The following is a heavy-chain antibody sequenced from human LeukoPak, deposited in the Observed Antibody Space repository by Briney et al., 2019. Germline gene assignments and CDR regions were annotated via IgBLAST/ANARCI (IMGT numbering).Heavy chain of an antibody. CDR2: INWDGYST. CDR1: GFIFDDYG. D-gene: IGHD4/OR15-4a*01. Sequence: PGGSLRLSCAASGFIFDDYGMTWVRQGPGKGLEWVSGINWDGYSTGYADSVRGRFTISRDDAKSTLYLQMNRLRPEDTALYYCVRDLRTDYAFDSWGQGTLVTVSS. CDR3: VRDLRTDYAFDS. J-gene: IGHJ4*02. V-gene: IGHV3-20*04.